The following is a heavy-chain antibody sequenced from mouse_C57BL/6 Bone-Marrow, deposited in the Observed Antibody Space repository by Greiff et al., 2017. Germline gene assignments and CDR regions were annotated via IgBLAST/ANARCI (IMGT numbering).Heavy chain of an antibody. Sequence: QVQLQQPGTELVKPGASVKLSCKASGYTFTSYWMHWVKQRPGQGLEWIGNITPSNGGTNYNEKFKSKATLTVDKSSSTAYMQRSSLTSEDSAVYYCARGRITTVVDPPDYWGQGTSVTVSS. J-gene: IGHJ4*01. CDR1: GYTFTSYW. CDR3: ARGRITTVVDPPDY. V-gene: IGHV1-53*01. D-gene: IGHD1-1*01. CDR2: ITPSNGGT.